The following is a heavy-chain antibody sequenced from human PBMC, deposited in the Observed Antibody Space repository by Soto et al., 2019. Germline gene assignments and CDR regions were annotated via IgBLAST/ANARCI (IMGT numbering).Heavy chain of an antibody. J-gene: IGHJ6*03. CDR1: GFTVSSNY. Sequence: HPGGSLRLSCAASGFTVSSNYMSWVRQAPGKGLEWVSVIYSGGSTYYADSVKGRFTISRDNSKNTLYLQMNSLRAEDTAVYYCARDQPWFGELSYYYMDVWGKGTTVTVSS. D-gene: IGHD3-10*01. CDR2: IYSGGST. CDR3: ARDQPWFGELSYYYMDV. V-gene: IGHV3-66*01.